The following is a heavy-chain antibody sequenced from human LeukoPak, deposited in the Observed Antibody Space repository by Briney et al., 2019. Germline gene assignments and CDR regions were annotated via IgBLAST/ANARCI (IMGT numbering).Heavy chain of an antibody. V-gene: IGHV4-39*01. Sequence: NPSETLSLTCTVSGGSISSSTYHWGWIRQPPGKGLEWIGSIYYSGNTYYNPSLKSRVTISVYTSKNQFSVKLSSVTAADTALYYCARHSSPHAGSSSWYDFCGHGTLFTVSS. CDR2: IYYSGNT. CDR3: ARHSSPHAGSSSWYDF. CDR1: GGSISSSTYH. J-gene: IGHJ5*01. D-gene: IGHD2-15*01.